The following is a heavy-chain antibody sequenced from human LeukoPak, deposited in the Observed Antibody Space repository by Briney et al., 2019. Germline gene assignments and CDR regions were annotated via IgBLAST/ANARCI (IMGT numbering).Heavy chain of an antibody. CDR2: IYYGENT. CDR1: GGSISSGPYY. V-gene: IGHV4-39*01. Sequence: SETLSLTCTVFGGSISSGPYYWGWIRQPPGKGLEWIGNIYYGENTYYNPSLKSRVTISIDTSKNQFYLKLSSLTAADTAVYYCARRDDSSGYHKIFDYWGPGTLVTVSS. D-gene: IGHD3-22*01. J-gene: IGHJ4*02. CDR3: ARRDDSSGYHKIFDY.